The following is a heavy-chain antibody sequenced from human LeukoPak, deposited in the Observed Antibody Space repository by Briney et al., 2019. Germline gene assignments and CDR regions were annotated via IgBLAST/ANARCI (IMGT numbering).Heavy chain of an antibody. CDR2: ISGSGSGT. V-gene: IGHV3-23*01. Sequence: AGSLRLSCAASGFTLSSYAMSWVRQPPGKGLEWDSVISGSGSGTYYADSVKGRFTISRDNSKKTLYLQTSSLGAEDTAVYYCANGRVLRYFDWPLDYWGQGTLVTVSS. D-gene: IGHD3-9*01. CDR3: ANGRVLRYFDWPLDY. CDR1: GFTLSSYA. J-gene: IGHJ4*02.